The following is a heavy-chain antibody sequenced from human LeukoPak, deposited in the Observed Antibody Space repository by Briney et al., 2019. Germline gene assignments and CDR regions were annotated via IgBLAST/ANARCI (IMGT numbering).Heavy chain of an antibody. CDR2: ISAYNGNT. Sequence: ASVKVSCKASGYTFTSYGISWVRQAPGQGLEWMGWISAYNGNTNYAQKLQGRVTMTTDTSTSTAYMELRSLRSDDTAVYYCARESRVQLSXRAADYWGQGTLVTVSS. J-gene: IGHJ4*02. V-gene: IGHV1-18*01. CDR1: GYTFTSYG. CDR3: ARESRVQLSXRAADY. D-gene: IGHD5-18*01.